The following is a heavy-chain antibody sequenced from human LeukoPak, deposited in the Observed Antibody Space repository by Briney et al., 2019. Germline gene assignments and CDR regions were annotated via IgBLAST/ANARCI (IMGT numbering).Heavy chain of an antibody. D-gene: IGHD3-10*01. CDR2: IIPIVDIA. J-gene: IGHJ4*02. Sequence: SVKVSCKASGGTFSRYAISWVRQAPGQGLEWMGRIIPIVDIANYAQKFQGRVTLTADKSTSTAYMELSSLRSEDTAVYYCARDYYVSGSYSSDYWGQGTLVTVSS. CDR1: GGTFSRYA. V-gene: IGHV1-69*04. CDR3: ARDYYVSGSYSSDY.